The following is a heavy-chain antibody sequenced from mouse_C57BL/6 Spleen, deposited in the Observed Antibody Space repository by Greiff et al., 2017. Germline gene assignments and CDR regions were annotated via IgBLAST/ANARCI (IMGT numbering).Heavy chain of an antibody. Sequence: QVQLKESGPGILQSSQTLSLTCSFSGFSLSTSGMGVSWIRQPSGKGLEWLAHIYWDDDKRYNPSLKSRLTISKDTSRNQVFLKITSVDTADTATYYCARFYYDYDAEYYYAMDYWGQGTSVTVSS. D-gene: IGHD2-4*01. CDR2: IYWDDDK. J-gene: IGHJ4*01. CDR3: ARFYYDYDAEYYYAMDY. V-gene: IGHV8-12*01. CDR1: GFSLSTSGMG.